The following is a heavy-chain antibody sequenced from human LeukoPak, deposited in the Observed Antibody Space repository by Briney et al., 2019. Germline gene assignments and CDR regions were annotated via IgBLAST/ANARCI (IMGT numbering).Heavy chain of an antibody. Sequence: WASVKVSCKASGYTFTSYDINWVRQATGQGLEWMGWMNPNSGNTGYAQKFQGRVTMTRNTSISTAYMELSSLRSEDTAVYYCARGDTWIQSYRYYGMDVWGQGTTVTVSS. V-gene: IGHV1-8*01. CDR2: MNPNSGNT. D-gene: IGHD5-18*01. J-gene: IGHJ6*02. CDR3: ARGDTWIQSYRYYGMDV. CDR1: GYTFTSYD.